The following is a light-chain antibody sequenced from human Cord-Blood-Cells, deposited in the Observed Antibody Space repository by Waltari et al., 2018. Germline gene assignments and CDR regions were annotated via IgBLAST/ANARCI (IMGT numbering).Light chain of an antibody. J-gene: IGKJ4*01. CDR3: QQRSNWPLT. CDR1: QSVSNH. Sequence: EIVLTQSPATLSLSPGERATISCRSSQSVSNHFAWYQQKPGKAPSLLIYDASNRATVIPASLSGSGSGTDFNLTISRLEPEDFAVYYCQQRSNWPLTFGGGTKLEIK. CDR2: DAS. V-gene: IGKV3-11*01.